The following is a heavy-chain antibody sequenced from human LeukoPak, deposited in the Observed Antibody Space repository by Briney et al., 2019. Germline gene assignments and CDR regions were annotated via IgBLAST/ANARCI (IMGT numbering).Heavy chain of an antibody. Sequence: GGSLRLSCAASGFTFSSYGMHWVRQAPGKGLEWVAFIRYDGSNKYYADSVKGRFTISRDNSKNTLYLQMNSLRAEDTAVYYCAKARPGYTGNFDYWGQGTLVTVSS. CDR3: AKARPGYTGNFDY. CDR1: GFTFSSYG. V-gene: IGHV3-30*02. D-gene: IGHD3-16*02. J-gene: IGHJ4*02. CDR2: IRYDGSNK.